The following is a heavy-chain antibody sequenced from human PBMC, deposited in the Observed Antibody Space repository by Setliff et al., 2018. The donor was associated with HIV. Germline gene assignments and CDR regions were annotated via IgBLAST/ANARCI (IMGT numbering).Heavy chain of an antibody. V-gene: IGHV4-31*03. CDR2: IYYSGNT. D-gene: IGHD2-8*01. CDR1: GASINSGGYY. J-gene: IGHJ4*02. Sequence: ASETLSLTCIVSGASINSGGYYWTWIRQHPGKGLEWIGHIYYSGNTQYNPSLKSRVTISADTSKNQFSLKLTSMTAADTAVYYCARGAPYCNHGICHLFDYWGQGTLVTVSS. CDR3: ARGAPYCNHGICHLFDY.